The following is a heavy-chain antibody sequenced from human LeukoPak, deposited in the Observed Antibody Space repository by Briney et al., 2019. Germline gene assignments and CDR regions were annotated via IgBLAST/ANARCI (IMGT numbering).Heavy chain of an antibody. J-gene: IGHJ5*02. CDR1: GGAISSYY. Sequence: SETLSLTCTVSGGAISSYYWSWIRQPPGKGLEWIGYIYYSGSTKYTPSLKSRVTISVDTSKNQFSLKLSSVTAADTAVYYCARAAAARPKNWFDPWGQGTLVTVSS. CDR2: IYYSGST. V-gene: IGHV4-59*01. D-gene: IGHD6-6*01. CDR3: ARAAAARPKNWFDP.